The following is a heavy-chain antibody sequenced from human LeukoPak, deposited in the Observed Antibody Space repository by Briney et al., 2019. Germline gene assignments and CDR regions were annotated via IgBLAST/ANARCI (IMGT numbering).Heavy chain of an antibody. CDR2: IKPDTGGT. D-gene: IGHD5-12*01. J-gene: IGHJ4*02. CDR1: GYTFTAYY. Sequence: ASVKVSCKPSGYTFTAYYMHWVRQAPGQGLEWMGWIKPDTGGTNYAQKFQGRVAMTRDTSISTAYMELRGLRTDDTAIYYCASVTYSAYDDFDYWGQGTLVTVSS. CDR3: ASVTYSAYDDFDY. V-gene: IGHV1-2*02.